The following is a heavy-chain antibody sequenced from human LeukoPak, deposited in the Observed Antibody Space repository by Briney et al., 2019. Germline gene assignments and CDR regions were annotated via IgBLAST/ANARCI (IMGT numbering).Heavy chain of an antibody. CDR3: ARRLAATGTGWNDY. V-gene: IGHV5-51*01. J-gene: IGHJ4*02. CDR1: GYSFTSYW. CDR2: IYPGNSDT. D-gene: IGHD6-13*01. Sequence: GESLQISCKGSGYSFTSYWIAWVRQMPGEGLEWLGMIYPGNSDTRYSPSFQGQVTISADKSITTAYLQWSSLKASDSGMYDCARRLAATGTGWNDYWGQGTLVTVSS.